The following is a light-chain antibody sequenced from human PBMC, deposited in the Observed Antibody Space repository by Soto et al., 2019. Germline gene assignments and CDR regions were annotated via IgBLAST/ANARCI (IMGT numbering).Light chain of an antibody. Sequence: QSALTQPASVSGSPGQSITISCTGTSSDVGASYSVSWYQQHPGKAPKLIIYEVSNRPSGVSNRFSGSKSGNTASLTISWLQAEDEADYYCSSHTSINNYVFGPGTKLTVL. CDR3: SSHTSINNYV. J-gene: IGLJ1*01. CDR2: EVS. V-gene: IGLV2-14*01. CDR1: SSDVGASYS.